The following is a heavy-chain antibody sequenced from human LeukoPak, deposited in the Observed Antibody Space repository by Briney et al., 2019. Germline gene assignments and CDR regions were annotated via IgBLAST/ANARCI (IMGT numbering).Heavy chain of an antibody. CDR2: INHSGST. J-gene: IGHJ4*02. V-gene: IGHV4-34*01. CDR3: ARGPPLYYYSSGRLDY. D-gene: IGHD3-10*01. CDR1: GDSFSGYY. Sequence: SETLSLTCAVYGDSFSGYYWSWIRQPPGKGLEWIGEINHSGSTNYNPSLKSRLTISVDTSKNQFSLKLSSVPAADTAVYYCARGPPLYYYSSGRLDYWGQGTLVTVSS.